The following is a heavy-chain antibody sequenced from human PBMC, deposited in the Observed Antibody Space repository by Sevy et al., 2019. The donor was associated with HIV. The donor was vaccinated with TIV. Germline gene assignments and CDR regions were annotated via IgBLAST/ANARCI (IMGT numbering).Heavy chain of an antibody. CDR2: ISGSGVST. D-gene: IGHD3-22*01. Sequence: GGSLRLSCAASGFTLNNYAMNWVRQAPGEGLEWVSGISGSGVSTYYADSVKGRFTISRDNSKNTLYLQMNSLRAEDTAVYYCAKDSYFDNTLFDYWGQGTLVTVSS. CDR3: AKDSYFDNTLFDY. J-gene: IGHJ4*02. V-gene: IGHV3-23*01. CDR1: GFTLNNYA.